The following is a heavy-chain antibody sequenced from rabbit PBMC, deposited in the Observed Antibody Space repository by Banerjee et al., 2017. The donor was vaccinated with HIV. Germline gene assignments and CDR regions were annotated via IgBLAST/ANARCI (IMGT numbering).Heavy chain of an antibody. D-gene: IGHD6-1*01. CDR2: IYPDYGST. Sequence: QEQLAESGGGLVTLGGSLKLSCKASGIDFSSYGISWVRQAPGKGLEWIAFIYPDYGSTDFASWVNGRFTISLDKAHNTVFLQMTSLTAADTATYFCARSIDAGDAGYGYALGNLWGPGTLVTVS. CDR3: ARSIDAGDAGYGYALGNL. CDR1: GIDFSSYG. V-gene: IGHV1S47*01. J-gene: IGHJ4*01.